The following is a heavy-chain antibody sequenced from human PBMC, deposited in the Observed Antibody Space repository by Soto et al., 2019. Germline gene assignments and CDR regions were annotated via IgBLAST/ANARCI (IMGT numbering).Heavy chain of an antibody. CDR2: ISWNSGSI. V-gene: IGHV3-9*01. CDR1: GFTFDDYA. Sequence: DVQLVESGGGLVQPGRSLRLSCAASGFTFDDYAMHWVRQAPGKGLEWVSGISWNSGSIGYADSVKGRFTISRDNAKNSLYLQMNSLRAEDTALYYCAKDRSGRFDYWGQGTLVTVSS. D-gene: IGHD3-10*01. J-gene: IGHJ4*02. CDR3: AKDRSGRFDY.